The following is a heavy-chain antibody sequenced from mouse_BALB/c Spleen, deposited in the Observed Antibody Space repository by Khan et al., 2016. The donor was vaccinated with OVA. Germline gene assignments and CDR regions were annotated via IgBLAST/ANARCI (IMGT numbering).Heavy chain of an antibody. D-gene: IGHD2-3*01. Sequence: QVQLQQSGPELVRPGVSVKISCKGSGYTFTDYAMHWVKQSHAKSLEWIGLISTYSGNTNYNQKFKGRATMTVDKSSSTAYLELPRLTSEDSAIYYGAGRAYDGYYDYGGQGTTFTVS. J-gene: IGHJ2*01. CDR2: ISTYSGNT. CDR3: AGRAYDGYYDY. CDR1: GYTFTDYA. V-gene: IGHV1S137*01.